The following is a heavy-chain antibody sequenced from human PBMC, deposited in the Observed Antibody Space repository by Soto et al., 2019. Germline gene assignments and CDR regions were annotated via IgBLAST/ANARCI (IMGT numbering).Heavy chain of an antibody. Sequence: SETLSLTCTVSGGSISSYFYIWVRQPPGKGLEWIGSVYYTGTTDYNPSLKSRVTISVDTSKTQFSLNLRSVTAADTAVYYCARDLAAVPRAFDYWGQGTLVTVSS. CDR2: VYYTGTT. V-gene: IGHV4-59*01. CDR3: ARDLAAVPRAFDY. J-gene: IGHJ4*02. CDR1: GGSISSYF. D-gene: IGHD6-13*01.